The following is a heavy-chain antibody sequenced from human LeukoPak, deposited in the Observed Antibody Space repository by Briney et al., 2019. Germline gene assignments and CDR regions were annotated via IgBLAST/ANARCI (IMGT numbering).Heavy chain of an antibody. CDR1: GFTFSSYA. CDR2: ISYDGSNK. Sequence: PGRSLRLSCAASGFTFSSYAMHWVRQAPGKGLEWVAVISYDGSNKYYADSVKGRFTISRDNSKNTLYLQMNSLRAEDTAVYYCAREARNVKRYSYGFVQANYYYGMDVWGQGTTVTVSS. D-gene: IGHD5-18*01. CDR3: AREARNVKRYSYGFVQANYYYGMDV. J-gene: IGHJ6*02. V-gene: IGHV3-30-3*01.